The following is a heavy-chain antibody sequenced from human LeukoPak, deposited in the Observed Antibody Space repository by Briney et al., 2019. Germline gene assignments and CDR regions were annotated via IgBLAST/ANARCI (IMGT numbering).Heavy chain of an antibody. CDR1: GGSVISTNW. Sequence: ASETLSLTCGVSGGSVISTNWWTWVRQPPGKGLEWFGEVHLDGRTNYNPSVESRLTMSVDVSENQVSLKLTSVTAADTAVYYCAREGGFYRPLDYSGQGTLVTVSS. J-gene: IGHJ4*02. CDR2: VHLDGRT. CDR3: AREGGFYRPLDY. D-gene: IGHD3-3*01. V-gene: IGHV4-4*02.